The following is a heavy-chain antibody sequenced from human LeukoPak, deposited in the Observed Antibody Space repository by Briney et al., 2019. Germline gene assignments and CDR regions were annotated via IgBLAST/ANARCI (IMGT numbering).Heavy chain of an antibody. J-gene: IGHJ4*02. V-gene: IGHV3-49*04. CDR1: GFTFGDYA. D-gene: IGHD2-15*01. CDR3: TRVSLVAASVFFDY. Sequence: GGSLRLSCTASGFTFGDYAMSWVRQAPGKGLEWVSFIRSKAYGGTTEYAASVKGRFTISRDDSKSIAYLQINSLKTEDTAVYYCTRVSLVAASVFFDYWGQGTLVTVSS. CDR2: IRSKAYGGTT.